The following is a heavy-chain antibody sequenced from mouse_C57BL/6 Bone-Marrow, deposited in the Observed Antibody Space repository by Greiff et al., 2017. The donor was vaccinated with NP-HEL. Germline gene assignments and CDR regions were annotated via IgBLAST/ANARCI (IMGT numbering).Heavy chain of an antibody. J-gene: IGHJ4*01. CDR3: ARIYDGYWGAMDY. CDR1: GYSFTDYN. D-gene: IGHD2-3*01. Sequence: EVQLQQSGPELVKPGASVKISCKASGYSFTDYNMNWVKQSNGKSLEWIGVINPNYGTTSYNQKFKSKATLTVDKPSSTAYMQLSSLTSEDSAVYYCARIYDGYWGAMDYWGQGTSVTVSS. CDR2: INPNYGTT. V-gene: IGHV1-39*01.